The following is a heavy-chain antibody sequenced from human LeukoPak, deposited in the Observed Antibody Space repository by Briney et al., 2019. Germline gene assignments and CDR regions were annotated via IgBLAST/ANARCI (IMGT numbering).Heavy chain of an antibody. V-gene: IGHV3-53*01. J-gene: IGHJ4*02. CDR1: GFNVTTNY. CDR2: VSGDGST. Sequence: GGSLRLSCVASGFNVTTNYMSWVRQVPGKGLDWVSVVSGDGSTGYADSVKGRFSVSRDSSKNTMYLRMNSLRAEDTALYYCARDLNYWGQGTLVTVSS. CDR3: ARDLNY.